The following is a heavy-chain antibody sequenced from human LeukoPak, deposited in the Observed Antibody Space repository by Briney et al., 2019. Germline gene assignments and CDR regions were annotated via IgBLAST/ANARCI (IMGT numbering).Heavy chain of an antibody. D-gene: IGHD3-3*01. CDR2: INHSGST. CDR3: ARVRSDFWSGYGNWFDP. J-gene: IGHJ5*02. CDR1: GGSFRGYY. V-gene: IGHV4-34*01. Sequence: PSETLSLTCAVYGGSFRGYYWSWIRQPPGKGLEWIGEINHSGSTNYNPSPKSRVAISVDTSKNQFSLKLSSVAAADTAVYYCARVRSDFWSGYGNWFDPWGQGTLVTVSS.